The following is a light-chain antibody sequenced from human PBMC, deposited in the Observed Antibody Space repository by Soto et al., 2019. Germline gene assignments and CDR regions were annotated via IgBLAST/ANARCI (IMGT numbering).Light chain of an antibody. Sequence: DIQLTQSPSFLSASVGDRVTITCRASQSVSSWLAWYQQKPGKAPKVLIYDAYSLESGVPSRFSGSGSGTEFTLTITSLQPDDFATYYCQQYNSYSTFGQGTKVDIK. CDR3: QQYNSYST. J-gene: IGKJ1*01. CDR1: QSVSSW. CDR2: DAY. V-gene: IGKV1-5*01.